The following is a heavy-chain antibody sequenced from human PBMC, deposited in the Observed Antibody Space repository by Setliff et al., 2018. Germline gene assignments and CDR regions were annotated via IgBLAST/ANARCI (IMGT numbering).Heavy chain of an antibody. D-gene: IGHD3-10*01. CDR2: IYWDDDK. V-gene: IGHV2-5*02. CDR1: GFSLSTSGVG. Sequence: GSGPTLVNPTQTLTLTCTFSGFSLSTSGVGVGWIRQPPGKALEWLALIYWDDDKRYSPSLKSRLTITKDTSKNQVVLTMTNMDPVDTATYYCAHTGYGSGTYLDNNNRWFDPWGQGTLVTVSS. CDR3: AHTGYGSGTYLDNNNRWFDP. J-gene: IGHJ5*02.